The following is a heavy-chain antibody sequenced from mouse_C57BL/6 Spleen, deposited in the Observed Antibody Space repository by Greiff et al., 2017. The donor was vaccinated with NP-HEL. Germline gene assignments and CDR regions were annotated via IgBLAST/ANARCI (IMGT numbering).Heavy chain of an antibody. V-gene: IGHV1-80*01. CDR1: GYAFSSYW. J-gene: IGHJ4*01. CDR2: IYPGDGDT. D-gene: IGHD2-4*01. Sequence: QVQLQQSGAELVKPGASVKISCKASGYAFSSYWMNWVKQRPGKGLEWIGQIYPGDGDTNYNGKFKGKATLTADKSSSTAYMQLSSLTSEDSAVYICARGPYDYPYYYAMDYWGQGTSVTVSS. CDR3: ARGPYDYPYYYAMDY.